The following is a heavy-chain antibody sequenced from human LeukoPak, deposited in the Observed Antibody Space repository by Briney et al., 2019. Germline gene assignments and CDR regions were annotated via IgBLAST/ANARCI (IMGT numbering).Heavy chain of an antibody. CDR3: ARLRGSSTSSLN. Sequence: ASVKVSCKASGHTFTGYYMHWVRQAPGQGLEWMGWINPNSGGTNYAQKFQGRVTMTRDTSISTAYMELSRLRSDDTAVYYCARLRGSSTSSLNWGQGTLVTVSS. CDR1: GHTFTGYY. V-gene: IGHV1-2*02. CDR2: INPNSGGT. J-gene: IGHJ4*02. D-gene: IGHD2-2*01.